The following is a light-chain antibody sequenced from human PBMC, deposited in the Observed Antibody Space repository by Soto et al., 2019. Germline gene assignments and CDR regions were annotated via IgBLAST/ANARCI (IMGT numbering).Light chain of an antibody. J-gene: IGKJ2*02. CDR1: QSISSW. CDR3: QQYNSWWT. CDR2: KAS. V-gene: IGKV1-5*03. Sequence: DIQMTQSPSTLSASVGDRVTITCRASQSISSWLAWYQQKPGKAPKLLIYKASSLESGVPSRFSGSGSGTEFPLTISSLQPDDFATYYGQQYNSWWTFGQGTKLEIK.